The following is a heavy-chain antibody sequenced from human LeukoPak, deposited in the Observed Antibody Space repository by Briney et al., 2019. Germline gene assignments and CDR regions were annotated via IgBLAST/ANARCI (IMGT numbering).Heavy chain of an antibody. D-gene: IGHD3-10*01. Sequence: PGRSLRLSCAASGFTFSSYGMHWVRQAPGKGLEWMAVISYDGSNKYDADSVKGRFTISRDNSKNTLYLQMNKLRVEDTAVYYCAKSSLRGHSLWYFDLWGRGTPVTVSS. CDR3: AKSSLRGHSLWYFDL. CDR1: GFTFSSYG. J-gene: IGHJ2*01. V-gene: IGHV3-30*18. CDR2: ISYDGSNK.